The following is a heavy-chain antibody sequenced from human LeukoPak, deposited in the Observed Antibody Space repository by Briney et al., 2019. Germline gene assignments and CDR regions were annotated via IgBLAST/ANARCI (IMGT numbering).Heavy chain of an antibody. CDR3: ARLEPSLRESTFDY. Sequence: ASVKVSCKASGYTFTSYGISWVRQAPGQGLEWMGWISAYNGNTNYAQKLQGRVTMTTDTSTSTAYMELRSLRSEDTAVYYCARLEPSLRESTFDYWGQGTLVTVSS. D-gene: IGHD5/OR15-5a*01. V-gene: IGHV1-18*01. J-gene: IGHJ4*02. CDR1: GYTFTSYG. CDR2: ISAYNGNT.